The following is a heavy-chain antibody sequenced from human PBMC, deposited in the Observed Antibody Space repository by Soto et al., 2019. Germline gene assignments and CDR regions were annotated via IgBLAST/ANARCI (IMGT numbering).Heavy chain of an antibody. Sequence: LRLSCAASGFTFSSYAMIWVRQAPGKGLEWVSAISGSGGSTYYADSVKGRFTISRDNSKNTLYLQMNSLRAEDTAVYYCAKALTTVIYYFDYWGQGTLVTVSS. J-gene: IGHJ4*02. CDR2: ISGSGGST. D-gene: IGHD4-4*01. V-gene: IGHV3-23*01. CDR3: AKALTTVIYYFDY. CDR1: GFTFSSYA.